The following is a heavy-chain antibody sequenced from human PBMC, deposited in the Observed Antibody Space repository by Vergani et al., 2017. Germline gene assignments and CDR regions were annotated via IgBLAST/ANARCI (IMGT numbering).Heavy chain of an antibody. D-gene: IGHD4-17*01. CDR1: GYTFTDHS. J-gene: IGHJ6*02. CDR3: ATPQTVTTGGMEV. V-gene: IGHV1-69-2*01. CDR2: VDPEDGET. Sequence: EVQLVQSGAEVKKPGATMKISCKVSGYTFTDHSMHWVKQAPGKGLEWMGIVDPEDGETIYAEKFKGRVTIAADTSTDTAHLEWSSLRSEDTAVYYCATPQTVTTGGMEVWGQGTTVIVSS.